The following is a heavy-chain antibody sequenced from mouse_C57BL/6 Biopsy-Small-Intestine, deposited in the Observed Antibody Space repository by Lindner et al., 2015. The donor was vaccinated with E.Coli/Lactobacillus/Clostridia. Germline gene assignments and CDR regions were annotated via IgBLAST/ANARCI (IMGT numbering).Heavy chain of an antibody. CDR3: ARGKVQGFCSGANCYLDY. D-gene: IGHD4-1*01. V-gene: IGHV1-72*01. CDR1: GYTFTDYY. Sequence: SVKVSCKASGYTFTDYYIHWVRQAPGQGPEWVGWINPNSGVTNYGQKFHYRVSMTADSSISTAYMDLSSLRSDDTALYYCARGKVQGFCSGANCYLDYWGQGTLVTVSS. J-gene: IGHJ4*01. CDR2: INPNSGVT.